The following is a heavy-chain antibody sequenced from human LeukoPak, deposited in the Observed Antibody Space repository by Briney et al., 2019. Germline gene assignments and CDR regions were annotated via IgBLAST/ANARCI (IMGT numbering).Heavy chain of an antibody. CDR2: IRYDGSNK. CDR3: AKDAYDYVVISYNWFDP. CDR1: GFTFSSYG. D-gene: IGHD3-16*01. V-gene: IGHV3-30*02. Sequence: GGSLRLSCAASGFTFSSYGMHWVRQAPGKGLEWVAFIRYDGSNKYYADSVKGRFTISRDNSKNTLYLQMNSLRAEDTAVYYCAKDAYDYVVISYNWFDPWGQGTLVTVSS. J-gene: IGHJ5*02.